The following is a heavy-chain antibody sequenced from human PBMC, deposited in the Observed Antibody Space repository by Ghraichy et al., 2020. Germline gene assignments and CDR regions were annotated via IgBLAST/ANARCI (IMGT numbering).Heavy chain of an antibody. CDR1: GGSITSYY. Sequence: SETLSLTCTVSGGSITSYYWSWIRQPPGKGLEWIGYTHHTGSTNYNPSLQSRVTISVDTSKNQVSLKLNSVTAADTAVYYCAKVRSGGASFDIWGQGTIITFSS. V-gene: IGHV4-59*01. D-gene: IGHD3-16*01. CDR3: AKVRSGGASFDI. CDR2: THHTGST. J-gene: IGHJ3*02.